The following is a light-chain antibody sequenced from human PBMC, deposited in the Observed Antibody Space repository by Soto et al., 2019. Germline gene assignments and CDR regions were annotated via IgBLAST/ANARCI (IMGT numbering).Light chain of an antibody. CDR3: MQALQTPWT. Sequence: DIVMTQSPLSLPVTPGEPASISCRSSESLLHSNGYNYLDWYLQKPGQSPQLLIYLGSYRASGVPDRFSGIGSGTDFTLKITRVEAEDVGIFYCMQALQTPWTFGQGTKVEI. J-gene: IGKJ1*01. CDR2: LGS. CDR1: ESLLHSNGYNY. V-gene: IGKV2-28*01.